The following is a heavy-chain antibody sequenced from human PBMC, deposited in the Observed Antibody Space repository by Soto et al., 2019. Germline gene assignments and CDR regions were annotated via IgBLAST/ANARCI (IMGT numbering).Heavy chain of an antibody. CDR1: GYTFTSYF. V-gene: IGHV1-3*04. Sequence: QVHLVQSGAEVMKPGASVKVSCKASGYTFTSYFMHWVRQAPGQRLEWMGWINNVNGNTKYSQQFQDRVTITRDTSATTAYMELSNLKTEDTAVYYCARPYSSRWSTYFDYWGQGTLVTVSS. D-gene: IGHD6-13*01. CDR2: INNVNGNT. CDR3: ARPYSSRWSTYFDY. J-gene: IGHJ4*02.